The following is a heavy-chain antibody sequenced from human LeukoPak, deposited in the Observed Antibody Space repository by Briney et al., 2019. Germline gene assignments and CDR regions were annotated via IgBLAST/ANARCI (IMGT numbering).Heavy chain of an antibody. J-gene: IGHJ4*02. CDR1: GGSISSSSYY. CDR2: IYYSGST. V-gene: IGHV4-39*01. D-gene: IGHD6-19*01. Sequence: SETLSLTCTVSGGSISSSSYYWGWIRQPPGKGLEWIGSIYYSGSTYYNPSLKSRVTISVDTSKNQFSLKLSSVTAADTAVYYCASIAIVSSGWYDFDYWGQGTLVTVSS. CDR3: ASIAIVSSGWYDFDY.